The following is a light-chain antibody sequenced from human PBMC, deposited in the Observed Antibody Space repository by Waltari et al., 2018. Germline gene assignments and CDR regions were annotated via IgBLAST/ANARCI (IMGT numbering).Light chain of an antibody. CDR3: QQSYSKPWT. CDR1: QSITNY. CDR2: GAS. V-gene: IGKV1-39*01. J-gene: IGKJ1*01. Sequence: DIQMTQSPSSLSASVGDRVTITCRASQSITNYLNWYQQKPGKAPNLLIYGASSLHTEVPSRFSGSWSGTDFALTISSLQPEDFATYYCQQSYSKPWTFGQGTKVDIK.